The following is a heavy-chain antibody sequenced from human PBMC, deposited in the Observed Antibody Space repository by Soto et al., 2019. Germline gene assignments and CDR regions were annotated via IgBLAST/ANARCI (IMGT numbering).Heavy chain of an antibody. Sequence: EVQLVESGGGLIQPGGSLSFSCAASGFPVSSNYRSWVRQAPGKGLEGVSVISSGGSTYYADSLKGRFTISRDNSKNTLDLQTDSLRAEATAVYYSASNHMVRGGTDIDYWGQGTLVTVSS. D-gene: IGHD3-10*01. V-gene: IGHV3-53*01. CDR1: GFPVSSNY. CDR2: ISSGGST. CDR3: ASNHMVRGGTDIDY. J-gene: IGHJ4*02.